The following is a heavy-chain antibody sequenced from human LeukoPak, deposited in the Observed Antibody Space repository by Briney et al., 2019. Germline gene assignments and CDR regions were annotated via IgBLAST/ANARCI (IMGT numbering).Heavy chain of an antibody. D-gene: IGHD3-22*01. CDR1: GFTLSSYW. J-gene: IGHJ4*02. Sequence: GGSLRLSCAASGFTLSSYWMSWVRQAPGMGLEWVANINEDGSKKFYVDSVKGRFTISRDNAKNSLYLQMNSLRAEDTAVYYCARVRGYYYDSSGYWPDWGQGTLVTVSS. CDR3: ARVRGYYYDSSGYWPD. V-gene: IGHV3-7*01. CDR2: INEDGSKK.